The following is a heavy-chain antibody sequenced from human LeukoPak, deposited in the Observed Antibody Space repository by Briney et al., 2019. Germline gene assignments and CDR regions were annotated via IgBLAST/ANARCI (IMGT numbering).Heavy chain of an antibody. V-gene: IGHV1-69*05. D-gene: IGHD6-25*01. CDR3: ATGIPGATAPRYYYYYMDV. CDR2: IIPIFGTA. CDR1: GGTFSSYA. Sequence: GASVKVSCKASGGTFSSYAISWVRQAPGQGLEWMGGIIPIFGTANYAQKFQGRVTITTDESTSTAYMELSSLRSEDTAVYYCATGIPGATAPRYYYYYMDVWGKGTTVTVSS. J-gene: IGHJ6*03.